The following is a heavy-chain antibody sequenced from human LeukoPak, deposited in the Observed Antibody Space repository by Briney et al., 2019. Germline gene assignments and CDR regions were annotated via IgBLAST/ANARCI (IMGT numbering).Heavy chain of an antibody. CDR3: ARSYRSGWHYFDY. CDR1: GFTFNTYG. J-gene: IGHJ4*02. D-gene: IGHD6-19*01. V-gene: IGHV3-30*19. Sequence: PGGSLRLSCAASGFTFNTYGMHWVRQAPGKGLEWVAVISYDGSNKYYADSVKGRFTISRDSSKNTLYLQMNSLRTEDTAVYYCARSYRSGWHYFDYWGQGTLVTVSS. CDR2: ISYDGSNK.